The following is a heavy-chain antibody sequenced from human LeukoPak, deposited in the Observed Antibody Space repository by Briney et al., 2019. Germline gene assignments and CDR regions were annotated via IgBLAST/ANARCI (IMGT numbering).Heavy chain of an antibody. CDR3: ARGSGMVRGVDGMDV. V-gene: IGHV1-2*02. CDR1: GYTFTGYY. D-gene: IGHD3-10*01. Sequence: ASVKVSCKASGYTFTGYYMHWVRQAPGQGLEWMGWINPNSGGTNYAQKFQGRVTMTRDTSISTAYMELSRLRSDDTAVYYCARGSGMVRGVDGMDVWGQGTTVTVSS. CDR2: INPNSGGT. J-gene: IGHJ6*02.